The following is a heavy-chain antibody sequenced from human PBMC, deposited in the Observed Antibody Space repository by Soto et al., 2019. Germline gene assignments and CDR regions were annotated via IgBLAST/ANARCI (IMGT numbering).Heavy chain of an antibody. D-gene: IGHD4-17*01. J-gene: IGHJ6*03. CDR1: GFTFSSYN. V-gene: IGHV3-21*01. CDR3: AGGVINYGDDRSMDA. CDR2: LSSSSTYI. Sequence: EVQLVESGGGLVKPGGSLRLSCAASGFTFSSYNMNWVRQAPGKGLEWVSSLSSSSTYIYYADSVKGRFTISRDNAKKLLYMQMNSMRADETAVYYWAGGVINYGDDRSMDAWGKGTTVTVSS.